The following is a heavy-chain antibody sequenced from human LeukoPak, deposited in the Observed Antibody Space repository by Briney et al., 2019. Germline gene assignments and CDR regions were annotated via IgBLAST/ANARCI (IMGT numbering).Heavy chain of an antibody. CDR1: GFTFSDYN. CDR2: ISTSSNTI. Sequence: PGGSLRLSRAASGFTFSDYNMHWVRQAPGAGMEWVSYISTSSNTIYYADSVKGRFTISRDNAKNSLFLQMNSLRAEDTAVYYCSRDLGLPGVWGQGTMVTVSS. J-gene: IGHJ3*01. D-gene: IGHD3-10*01. CDR3: SRDLGLPGV. V-gene: IGHV3-48*01.